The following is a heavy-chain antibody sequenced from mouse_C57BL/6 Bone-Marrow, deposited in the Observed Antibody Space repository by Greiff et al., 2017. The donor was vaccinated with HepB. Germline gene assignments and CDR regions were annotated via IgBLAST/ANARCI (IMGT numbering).Heavy chain of an antibody. J-gene: IGHJ2*01. V-gene: IGHV3-6*01. CDR2: ISYDGSN. Sequence: EVKLQESGPGLVKPSQSLSLTCSVTGYSITSGYYWNWIRQFPGNKLEWMGYISYDGSNNYNPSLKNRISITRDTSKNQFFLKLNSVTTEDTATYYCARGRWLLLDYWGQGTTLTVSS. D-gene: IGHD2-3*01. CDR1: GYSITSGYY. CDR3: ARGRWLLLDY.